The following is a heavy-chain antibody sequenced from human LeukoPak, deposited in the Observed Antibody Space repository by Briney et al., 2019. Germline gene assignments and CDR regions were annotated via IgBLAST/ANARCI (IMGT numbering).Heavy chain of an antibody. J-gene: IGHJ4*02. CDR1: GYSVSSGYY. CDR2: IYHSGYT. Sequence: PSETLSLTCTVSGYSVSSGYYWGWIRQPPGKGLEWIANIYHSGYTSYNPSLKSRVTISGDTSKNQFSLRLSSVTAADTAVYYCARASYSYDINGWVPFDYWGRGTLVTVSS. V-gene: IGHV4-38-2*02. D-gene: IGHD3-22*01. CDR3: ARASYSYDINGWVPFDY.